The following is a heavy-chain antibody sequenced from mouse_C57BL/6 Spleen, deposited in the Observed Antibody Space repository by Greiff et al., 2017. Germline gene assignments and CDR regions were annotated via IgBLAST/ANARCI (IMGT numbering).Heavy chain of an antibody. J-gene: IGHJ1*03. V-gene: IGHV5-17*01. CDR2: ISSGSSTI. CDR3: ARQANWDEGYFDV. D-gene: IGHD4-1*01. Sequence: EVMLVESGGGLVKPGGSLKLSCAASGFTFSDYGMHWVRQAPEKGLEWVAYISSGSSTIYYADTVKGRFTISRDNAKNTLFLQMTSLRSEDTAMYYCARQANWDEGYFDVWGTGTTVTVSS. CDR1: GFTFSDYG.